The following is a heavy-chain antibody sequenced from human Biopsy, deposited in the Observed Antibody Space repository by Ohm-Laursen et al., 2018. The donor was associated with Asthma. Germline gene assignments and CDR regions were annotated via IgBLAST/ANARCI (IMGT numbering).Heavy chain of an antibody. Sequence: ASAKVSCNASGYTFINYAIHWVRQAPGHSLEWMGWINAANGNTKYSQKFQGRLTISRDTSASTAYMDLSSLRSEDTAVYYCARTYFDFLTGQVHDAFAMWGQGTMVTVSS. CDR1: GYTFINYA. CDR2: INAANGNT. J-gene: IGHJ3*02. CDR3: ARTYFDFLTGQVHDAFAM. V-gene: IGHV1-3*01. D-gene: IGHD3-9*01.